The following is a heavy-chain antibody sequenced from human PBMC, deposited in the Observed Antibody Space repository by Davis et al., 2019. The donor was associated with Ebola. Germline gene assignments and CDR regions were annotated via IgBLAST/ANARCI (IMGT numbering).Heavy chain of an antibody. CDR3: ARAPSQWPLEY. J-gene: IGHJ4*02. V-gene: IGHV1-18*01. Sequence: ASVKVSCKASGYTFTSYGISWVRQAPGQGLEWMGRVNTYNGNTNYAQNFQGRVTMTTDTSTSTAYMELRSLTSDDTALYYCARAPSQWPLEYWGQGTLVTVSS. CDR2: VNTYNGNT. CDR1: GYTFTSYG. D-gene: IGHD6-19*01.